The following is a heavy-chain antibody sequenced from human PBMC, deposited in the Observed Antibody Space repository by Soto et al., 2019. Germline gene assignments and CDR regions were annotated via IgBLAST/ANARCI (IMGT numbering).Heavy chain of an antibody. CDR2: IIPIFGTA. J-gene: IGHJ4*02. CDR1: GGSFNRHT. CDR3: ARGTFDPNGSSDY. V-gene: IGHV1-69*01. Sequence: QVQLVQSGAEVRKPGSSVRVSCKASGGSFNRHTISWVRQAPGQGLEWMGGIIPIFGTANHAQKFQGRVTIIADESTSTVYMELRSLRSDDTALYYCARGTFDPNGSSDYWGQGTLVTVSS. D-gene: IGHD6-6*01.